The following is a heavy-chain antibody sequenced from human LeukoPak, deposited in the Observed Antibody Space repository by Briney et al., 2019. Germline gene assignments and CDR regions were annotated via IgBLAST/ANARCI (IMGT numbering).Heavy chain of an antibody. CDR3: ARAGGTIFGVVTLRYYFDY. Sequence: SETLSLTCAVYGGSFSGYYWSWIRQPPGKGLEWIGEINHSGSTNYNPSLKSRVTISVDTSKNQFSLKLSSVTAADTAVYYCARAGGTIFGVVTLRYYFDYWGRGTLVTVSS. CDR2: INHSGST. D-gene: IGHD3-3*01. V-gene: IGHV4-34*01. J-gene: IGHJ4*02. CDR1: GGSFSGYY.